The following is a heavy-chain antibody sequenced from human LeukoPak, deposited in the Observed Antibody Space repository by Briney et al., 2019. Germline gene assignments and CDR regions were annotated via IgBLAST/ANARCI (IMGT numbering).Heavy chain of an antibody. CDR2: ISYDGSNK. V-gene: IGHV3-30*03. CDR1: GFTFSSYG. CDR3: ALIKANCGGDCYPDY. Sequence: GGSLRLSCAASGFTFSSYGIHWVRQAPGKGLEWVALISYDGSNKYYADSVKGRFTISRDNSKNTLYLQMNSLRAEDTAVYYCALIKANCGGDCYPDYWGQGTLVTVSS. J-gene: IGHJ4*02. D-gene: IGHD2-21*02.